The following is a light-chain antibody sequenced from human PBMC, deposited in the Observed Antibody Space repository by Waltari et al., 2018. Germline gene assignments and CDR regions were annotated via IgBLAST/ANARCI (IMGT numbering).Light chain of an antibody. J-gene: IGLJ3*02. CDR2: RND. V-gene: IGLV1-47*01. Sequence: QSVLTQPPSASGTPGQRVTISCSGNRPNIDIHYVHWYQQLPGTAPKLLIYRNDQRPSGVPDRFSGSKSGTSASLAISGLRSEDEAEYYCAAWDDSLGGPVFGGGTKLAVL. CDR1: RPNIDIHY. CDR3: AAWDDSLGGPV.